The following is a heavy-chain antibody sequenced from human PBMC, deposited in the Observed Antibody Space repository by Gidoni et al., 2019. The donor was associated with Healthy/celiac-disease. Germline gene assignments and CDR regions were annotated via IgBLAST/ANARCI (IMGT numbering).Heavy chain of an antibody. CDR3: ARDPSNSGDYDYGMDV. J-gene: IGHJ6*02. Sequence: QVQLVESGGGVVQPWRSLRLSGAASGFTFSHYAMHWVRPAPGQWLEWVAVISYDGSNKYYADSVKGRFTISREKSKNTLYLQMTSLRAEDTAVYYCARDPSNSGDYDYGMDVWGQGTTVTVSS. D-gene: IGHD4-4*01. V-gene: IGHV3-30-3*01. CDR1: GFTFSHYA. CDR2: ISYDGSNK.